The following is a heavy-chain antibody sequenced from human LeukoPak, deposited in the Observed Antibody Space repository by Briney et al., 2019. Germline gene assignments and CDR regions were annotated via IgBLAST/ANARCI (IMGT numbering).Heavy chain of an antibody. Sequence: ASVKVSCKASGYTFTNYYMRWVRQAPGQGLEWMGIINPSGGSTTYAQKFQGRVTMTRDTSTSTVHMELSSLRSEDTAVYYCARAGYCSGGTCYVPYNWFDPWGQGTLVTVSS. CDR3: ARAGYCSGGTCYVPYNWFDP. J-gene: IGHJ5*02. D-gene: IGHD2-15*01. V-gene: IGHV1-46*01. CDR1: GYTFTNYY. CDR2: INPSGGST.